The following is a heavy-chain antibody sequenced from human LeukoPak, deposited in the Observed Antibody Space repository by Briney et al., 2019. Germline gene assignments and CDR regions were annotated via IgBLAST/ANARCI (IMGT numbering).Heavy chain of an antibody. CDR1: GFTFSSYS. Sequence: GGSLRLSCAASGFTFSSYSMNWVRQAPGKGLEWVSIIYSGGSTHYADSVKGRFTISRDNSKNTLYLQMNSLRAEDTAVYYCLVAVDYWGQGTLVTVSS. CDR3: LVAVDY. CDR2: IYSGGST. V-gene: IGHV3-53*01. J-gene: IGHJ4*02. D-gene: IGHD5-12*01.